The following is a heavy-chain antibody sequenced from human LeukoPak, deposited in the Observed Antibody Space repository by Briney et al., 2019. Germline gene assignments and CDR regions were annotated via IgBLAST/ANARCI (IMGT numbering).Heavy chain of an antibody. J-gene: IGHJ1*01. CDR3: AKAPLAYCGGDCSRGQYFQH. D-gene: IGHD2-21*02. Sequence: PGRSLRLSCAASGFTFDDYAMHRVRQAPGKGLEWVSGISWNSGSIGYADSVKGRFTISRDNAKNSLYLQMNSLRAEDTALYYCAKAPLAYCGGDCSRGQYFQHWGQGTLVTVSS. CDR2: ISWNSGSI. CDR1: GFTFDDYA. V-gene: IGHV3-9*01.